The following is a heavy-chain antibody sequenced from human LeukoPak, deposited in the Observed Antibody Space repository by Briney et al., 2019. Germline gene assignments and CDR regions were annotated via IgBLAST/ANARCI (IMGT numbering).Heavy chain of an antibody. J-gene: IGHJ5*02. D-gene: IGHD4-11*01. CDR2: INPNSGGT. CDR1: GYTFTGYY. V-gene: IGHV1-2*06. Sequence: ASVKVSCKASGYTFTGYYMHWVRQAPGQGLEWMGRINPNSGGTNYAQRFQGRVTMTRDTSISTAYMELSRLRSDDTAVYYCARPHTVLYNWFDPWGQGTLVTVSS. CDR3: ARPHTVLYNWFDP.